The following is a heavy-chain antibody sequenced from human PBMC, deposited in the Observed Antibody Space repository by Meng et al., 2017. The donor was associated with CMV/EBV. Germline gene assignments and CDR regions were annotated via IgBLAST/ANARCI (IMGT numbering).Heavy chain of an antibody. V-gene: IGHV1-69*10. CDR2: IIPILGIA. J-gene: IGHJ5*02. D-gene: IGHD2-2*01. CDR1: GGTFSSYA. CDR3: ARGGYCSSTSCRRVWFDP. Sequence: SVKVSCKASGGTFSSYAISWVRQAPGQGLEWMGGIIPILGIANYAQKFQGRVTITADKSTSTAYMELSSLRSEDTAVYYCARGGYCSSTSCRRVWFDPWGQGTLVTVSS.